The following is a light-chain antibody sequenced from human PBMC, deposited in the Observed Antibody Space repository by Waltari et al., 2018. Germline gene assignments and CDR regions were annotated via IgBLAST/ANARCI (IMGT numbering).Light chain of an antibody. J-gene: IGKJ4*01. CDR3: QQYYSKPLT. CDR1: QSVLYSSNNKNY. Sequence: DIVMTQSPDSLAVSLGERATINCKSSQSVLYSSNNKNYLAGYQQKPGQPPKLRIYWASTRESGVPDRFSGSGSETDFTLTISSLQAEDVAVYYCQQYYSKPLTFGGGTKVEIK. V-gene: IGKV4-1*01. CDR2: WAS.